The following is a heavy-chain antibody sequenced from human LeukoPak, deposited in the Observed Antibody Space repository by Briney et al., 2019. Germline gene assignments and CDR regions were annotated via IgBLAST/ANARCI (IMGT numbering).Heavy chain of an antibody. CDR2: ISYDGSNE. V-gene: IGHV3-30*18. D-gene: IGHD3-3*01. Sequence: GRSLRLSCAASGFTFSSYGMHWVRQAPDKGLEWVAVISYDGSNEYYVDSVKGRFTISRDNSKDTLYLQMNSLRAEDTAVYYCAKDREWLPRYYYYYYYMDVWGKGTTVTVSS. J-gene: IGHJ6*03. CDR1: GFTFSSYG. CDR3: AKDREWLPRYYYYYYYMDV.